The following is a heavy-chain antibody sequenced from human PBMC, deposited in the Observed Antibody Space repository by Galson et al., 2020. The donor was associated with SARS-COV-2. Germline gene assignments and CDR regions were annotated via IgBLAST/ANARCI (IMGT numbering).Heavy chain of an antibody. Sequence: GESLKISCAASGFTFSSYWMSWVRQAPGKGLEWVANIKQDGSEKYYVDSVKGRFTISRDNAKNSLYLQMNSLRAEDTAVYYCARDLFRFGDPRGSYFDYWGQGTLVTVSS. V-gene: IGHV3-7*01. J-gene: IGHJ4*02. CDR2: IKQDGSEK. D-gene: IGHD3-10*01. CDR3: ARDLFRFGDPRGSYFDY. CDR1: GFTFSSYW.